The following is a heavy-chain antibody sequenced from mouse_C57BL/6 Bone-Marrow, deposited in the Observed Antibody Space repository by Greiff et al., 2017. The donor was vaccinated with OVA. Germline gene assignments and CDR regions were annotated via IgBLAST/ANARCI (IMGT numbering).Heavy chain of an antibody. CDR1: GYTFTSYG. CDR3: ARCGVYYGDY. CDR2: IYPRSGNT. Sequence: QVQLQQSGAELARPGASVKLSCKASGYTFTSYGISWVKQRTGQGLEWIGEIYPRSGNTYYNEKLKGKATLTVDKSSSTAYMELRSLTSEDSAVEYWARCGVYYGDYWGQGTSVTVSS. D-gene: IGHD1-1*01. V-gene: IGHV1-81*01. J-gene: IGHJ4*01.